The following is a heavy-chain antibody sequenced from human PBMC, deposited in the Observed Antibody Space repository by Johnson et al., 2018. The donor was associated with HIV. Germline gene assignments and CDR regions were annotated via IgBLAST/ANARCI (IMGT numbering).Heavy chain of an antibody. CDR1: GFSFSDYY. V-gene: IGHV3-11*04. J-gene: IGHJ3*02. CDR2: ISGSGGTI. Sequence: VQLVESGGGLVKPGGSLRLSCTASGFSFSDYYMSWIRQAPGKGLEWVSYISGSGGTIYNADSVKGRFTISRDNDKNSLYMQMNSLRAEDTAVYDCAREYDAFDIWGQGTMVTVSS. CDR3: AREYDAFDI.